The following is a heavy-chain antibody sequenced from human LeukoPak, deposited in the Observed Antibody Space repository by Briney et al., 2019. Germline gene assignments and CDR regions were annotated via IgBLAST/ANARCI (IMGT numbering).Heavy chain of an antibody. CDR1: GGTFSSYA. D-gene: IGHD6-13*01. CDR3: ARGPNPYSSSWDFDY. J-gene: IGHJ4*02. V-gene: IGHV1-69*01. CDR2: IIPIFGTA. Sequence: ASVKVSCKASGGTFSSYAISWVRQAPGQGLEWMGGIIPIFGTANYSQKFQGRVTITADESTSTAYMELSSLRSEDTAVYYCARGPNPYSSSWDFDYWGQGTLVTVSS.